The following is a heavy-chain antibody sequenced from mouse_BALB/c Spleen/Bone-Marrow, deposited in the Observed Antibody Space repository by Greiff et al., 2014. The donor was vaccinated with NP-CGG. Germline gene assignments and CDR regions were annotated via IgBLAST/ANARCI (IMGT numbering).Heavy chain of an antibody. V-gene: IGHV4-1*02. CDR2: INPDSSTI. CDR1: GFDFSRYW. CDR3: SRLYYYGNFAY. D-gene: IGHD1-1*01. J-gene: IGHJ3*01. Sequence: VQLKESGGGLAQPGGSLKLSCAASGFDFSRYWMSWVRQAPGKGLEWIGEINPDSSTINYTPSLKDKFIIARDNAKNTLYLQMSKVRSEDTALYYCSRLYYYGNFAYWGQGTLVTVSA.